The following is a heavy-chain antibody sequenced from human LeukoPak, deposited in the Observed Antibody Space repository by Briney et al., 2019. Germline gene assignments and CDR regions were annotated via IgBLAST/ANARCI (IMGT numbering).Heavy chain of an antibody. CDR2: INPNSGGT. Sequence: ASVKVSCKASGYTFTGYYMHWVRQAPGQGLEWMGWINPNSGGTNYAQKFQGRVTMTRDASISTAYMELSRLRSDDTAVYYCAKDFQYYDGSGNFDYWGQGTLVTVSS. D-gene: IGHD3-22*01. CDR3: AKDFQYYDGSGNFDY. V-gene: IGHV1-2*02. CDR1: GYTFTGYY. J-gene: IGHJ4*02.